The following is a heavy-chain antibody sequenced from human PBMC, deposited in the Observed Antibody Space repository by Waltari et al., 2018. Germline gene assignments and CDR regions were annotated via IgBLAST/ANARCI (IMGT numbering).Heavy chain of an antibody. Sequence: EVQLVESGGGLVQQGGSLRLPCAASGFTFSSYSMNWVRQAPGKGLEWISYIRSSSDTIYYADSVKGRFTISRDNAKNSLYLQMNSLRVEDTAVYYCARGEYSLTYWGQGTLVTVPS. CDR3: ARGEYSLTY. D-gene: IGHD6-6*01. J-gene: IGHJ4*02. V-gene: IGHV3-48*04. CDR1: GFTFSSYS. CDR2: IRSSSDTI.